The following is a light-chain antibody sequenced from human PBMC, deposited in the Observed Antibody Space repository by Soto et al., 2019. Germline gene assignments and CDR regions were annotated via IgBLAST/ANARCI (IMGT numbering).Light chain of an antibody. CDR2: GAS. CDR1: QSVISTY. Sequence: EIVLTQSPGTLSLSPGERATLSCRASQSVISTYLAWYQQKPGQAPRLLIYGASSRATGIPDRFSGSGSGTDFTLTISRLEPEEVAVYYCQQYRDSLGTFCQGTKVEIK. V-gene: IGKV3-20*01. J-gene: IGKJ1*01. CDR3: QQYRDSLGT.